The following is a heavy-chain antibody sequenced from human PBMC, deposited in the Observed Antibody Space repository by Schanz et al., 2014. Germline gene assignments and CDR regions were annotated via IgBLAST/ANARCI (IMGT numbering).Heavy chain of an antibody. J-gene: IGHJ3*02. CDR1: GYNITSND. CDR3: ARDIQYHYDTSGPVGAFDI. D-gene: IGHD3-22*01. CDR2: MNPNSGNT. V-gene: IGHV1-8*01. Sequence: QVQLVQSGAEVKKPGASVKVSCKASGYNITSNDVTWVRQATGQGLEWMGWMNPNSGNTGYAQKFQGRVTITADISTSTAYMDLSSLRSDDTAVYYCARDIQYHYDTSGPVGAFDIWGQGTVVTVSS.